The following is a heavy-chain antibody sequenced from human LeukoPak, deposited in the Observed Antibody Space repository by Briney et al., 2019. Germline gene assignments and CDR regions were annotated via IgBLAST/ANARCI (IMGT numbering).Heavy chain of an antibody. CDR1: GFTFSSYA. D-gene: IGHD6-19*01. V-gene: IGHV3-30-3*01. CDR2: ISYDGSNK. J-gene: IGHJ4*02. Sequence: PGGSLRLSCAASGFTFSSYAMHWVRQAPGKGLGWVAVISYDGSNKYYADSVKGRFTISRDNSKNTLYLQMNSLRAEDTAVYYCARVHAEWLVQGYFDYWGQGTLVTVSS. CDR3: ARVHAEWLVQGYFDY.